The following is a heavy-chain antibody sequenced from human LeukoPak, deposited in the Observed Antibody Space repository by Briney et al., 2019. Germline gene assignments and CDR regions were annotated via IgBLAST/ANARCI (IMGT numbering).Heavy chain of an antibody. J-gene: IGHJ4*02. Sequence: SETLSLTCAVSGYSISSGYYWGWIRQPPGKGLEWIGSIYHSGSTYYNPSLKSRGTISVDTSKNQFSLKLSSVTAADTAVYYCARHPPVLRFLEWLPHYFDYWGQGTLVTVSS. CDR3: ARHPPVLRFLEWLPHYFDY. CDR2: IYHSGST. D-gene: IGHD3-3*01. V-gene: IGHV4-38-2*01. CDR1: GYSISSGYY.